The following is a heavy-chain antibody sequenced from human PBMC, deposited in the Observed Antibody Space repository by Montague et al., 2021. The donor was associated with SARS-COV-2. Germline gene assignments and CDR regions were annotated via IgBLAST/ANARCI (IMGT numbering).Heavy chain of an antibody. CDR3: ARDRWSIVSAGYLDY. D-gene: IGHD5/OR15-5a*01. Sequence: SLRLSCAASGFDFDSYAMHLVRQAPGKGLEWVASVSFNEDNKDYADSVKGRFTISRDSFRNTVYLQMESLRPEDTAVYYCARDRWSIVSAGYLDYWGQGALVTVS. CDR1: GFDFDSYA. CDR2: VSFNEDNK. J-gene: IGHJ4*02. V-gene: IGHV3-30*04.